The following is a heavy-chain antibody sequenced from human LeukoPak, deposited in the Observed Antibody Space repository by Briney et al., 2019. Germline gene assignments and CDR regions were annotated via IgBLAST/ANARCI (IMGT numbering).Heavy chain of an antibody. D-gene: IGHD6-6*01. CDR1: GFIFRDYY. CDR2: ISSSGSAM. J-gene: IGHJ3*02. V-gene: IGHV3-11*01. CDR3: ARATSDAFDI. Sequence: GGSLRLSCGASGFIFRDYYMTWIRQAPGKGLEWVLYISSSGSAMYYPDSMKGRFTISRDNAKNSLYLQINSLRAEDTAVYYCARATSDAFDIWGQGTMVTVSS.